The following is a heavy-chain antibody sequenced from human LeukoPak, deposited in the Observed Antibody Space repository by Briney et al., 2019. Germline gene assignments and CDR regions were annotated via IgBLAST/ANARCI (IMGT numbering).Heavy chain of an antibody. J-gene: IGHJ6*03. CDR2: IHYTGST. D-gene: IGHD3-3*01. V-gene: IGHV4-59*01. CDR1: GGSISGSH. Sequence: KTSETLSLTCFVSGGSISGSHWSWIRQPPGKGLEWIGYIHYTGSTDYNPSLRSRVTLSIDMSKNQFSLRLSSMTAADTAVYYCARDSFWSGYPYYYYYMDVWGKGTTVTVSS. CDR3: ARDSFWSGYPYYYYYMDV.